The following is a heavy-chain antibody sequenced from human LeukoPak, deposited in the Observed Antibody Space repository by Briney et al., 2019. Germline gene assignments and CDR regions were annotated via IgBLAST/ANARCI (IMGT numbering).Heavy chain of an antibody. V-gene: IGHV3-7*03. D-gene: IGHD6-13*01. CDR2: IKPDGTTK. J-gene: IGHJ4*02. CDR1: GFTFSTYA. Sequence: GGSLRLSCAASGFTFSTYAMSWVRQAPGKGLEWVANIKPDGTTKFYVDSVKGRFTISRDNALNSLYLQMNSLRAEDTAIYYCARSIPYGTTWYGRSDYWGQGTLVTVSS. CDR3: ARSIPYGTTWYGRSDY.